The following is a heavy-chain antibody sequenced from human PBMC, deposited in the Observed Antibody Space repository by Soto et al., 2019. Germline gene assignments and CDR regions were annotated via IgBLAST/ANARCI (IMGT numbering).Heavy chain of an antibody. J-gene: IGHJ4*02. CDR3: ARGTYRSKTDFDY. Sequence: LRLSCAASGFTFSSYAMHWVRQAPGKGLEWVAVISYDGSNKYYANSVKGRFTISRDNAQNSLYLQMTSLRAEDTAVYYCARGTYRSKTDFDYWGQGTLVTVSS. V-gene: IGHV3-30-3*01. D-gene: IGHD6-13*01. CDR1: GFTFSSYA. CDR2: ISYDGSNK.